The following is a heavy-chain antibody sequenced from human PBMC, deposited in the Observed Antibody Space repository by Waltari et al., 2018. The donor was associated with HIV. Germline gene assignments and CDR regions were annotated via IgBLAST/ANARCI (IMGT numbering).Heavy chain of an antibody. CDR1: GFTFNRYW. D-gene: IGHD3-10*01. J-gene: IGHJ4*02. V-gene: IGHV3-74*01. Sequence: EVQLVESGGDLVQPGGSLRLTCAASGFTFNRYWMHWVRQAPGKGLVWVSRINNDGSSTSYADSVKGRFTISRDNAKNTVYLQMNSLRAEDTAVYYCASLSYGSGDRDFDYWGQG. CDR3: ASLSYGSGDRDFDY. CDR2: INNDGSST.